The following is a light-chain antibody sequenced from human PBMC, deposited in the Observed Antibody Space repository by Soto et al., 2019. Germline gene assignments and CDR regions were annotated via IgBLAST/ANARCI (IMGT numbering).Light chain of an antibody. V-gene: IGKV3-11*01. Sequence: EIVLTRSPATLSLSPGERATLSCRASQSVSRYLTWYQQKPGQAPRPLMYDASNRATGIPARFSGSGSGTDFTLTISSLEPEDFEVYYCQQRSNWPWTFGQGTKVDIK. CDR3: QQRSNWPWT. J-gene: IGKJ1*01. CDR1: QSVSRY. CDR2: DAS.